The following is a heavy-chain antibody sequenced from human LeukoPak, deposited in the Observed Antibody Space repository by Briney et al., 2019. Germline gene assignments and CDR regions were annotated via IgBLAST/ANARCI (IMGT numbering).Heavy chain of an antibody. J-gene: IGHJ4*02. CDR3: AREDPYIVALPAGGRYFDC. V-gene: IGHV3-7*01. Sequence: GGSLRLSCLASGFTFSNSWMTWVRQAPGRGLEWVANIKEDGSDKQYVDSVRGRFTISRDNSKNTLYLQMNSLRAEDTAVYYCAREDPYIVALPAGGRYFDCWGQGTLVAVSS. CDR2: IKEDGSDK. CDR1: GFTFSNSW. D-gene: IGHD2-2*01.